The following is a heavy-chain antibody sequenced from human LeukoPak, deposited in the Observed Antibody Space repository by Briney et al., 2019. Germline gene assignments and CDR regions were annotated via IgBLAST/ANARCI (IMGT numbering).Heavy chain of an antibody. CDR2: IYYSGNT. J-gene: IGHJ4*02. CDR1: GDSITSGSYY. CDR3: ARDWNAGNGGDY. Sequence: PSETLSLTCTVSGDSITSGSYYWAWIRQPPGRGLEWIGSIYYSGNTYYNPSLKSRVTISVDTSNNEFSLRLTSVTAADTAVYSCARDWNAGNGGDYWGQGTLVTVSS. V-gene: IGHV4-39*07. D-gene: IGHD4-23*01.